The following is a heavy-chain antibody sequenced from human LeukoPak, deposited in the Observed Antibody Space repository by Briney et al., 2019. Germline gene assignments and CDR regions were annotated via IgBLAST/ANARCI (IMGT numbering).Heavy chain of an antibody. V-gene: IGHV3-64*01. CDR2: MSSNGGTT. Sequence: PGGSLRLSCAASGFTFSSYAMHWVRQAPGKGLEYVSAMSSNGGTTDYANSVKGRFTISRDNSKNTLYLQMGSLRAEDMAVYYCARAWGIFGVRLDYWGQGALVTVSS. D-gene: IGHD3-3*01. J-gene: IGHJ4*02. CDR3: ARAWGIFGVRLDY. CDR1: GFTFSSYA.